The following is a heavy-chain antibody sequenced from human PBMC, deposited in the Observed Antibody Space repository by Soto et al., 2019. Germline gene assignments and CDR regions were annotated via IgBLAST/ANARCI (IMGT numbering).Heavy chain of an antibody. CDR2: IITVLGTT. Sequence: SVKIDCKASGDTFSSYAVNGVRQAPGRGLEWMGRIITVLGTTDYAQNFKGRLTITAEKSTKTVYMELSSLRSEDTAVYYCARRRYCGYDCYHKHYYGMDVWGQGTTVTVSS. CDR3: ARRRYCGYDCYHKHYYGMDV. D-gene: IGHD2-21*01. CDR1: GDTFSSYA. V-gene: IGHV1-69*04. J-gene: IGHJ6*02.